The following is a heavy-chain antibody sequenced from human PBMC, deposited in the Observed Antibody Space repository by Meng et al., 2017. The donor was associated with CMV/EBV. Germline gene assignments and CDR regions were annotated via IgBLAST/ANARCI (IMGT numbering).Heavy chain of an antibody. CDR3: ARVPDFWSGLDEGMDV. CDR1: GYTFTSYG. CDR2: ISAYNGNT. D-gene: IGHD3-3*01. Sequence: ASVKVSCKASGYTFTSYGISWVRQAPGQGLEWMGWISAYNGNTNYAQKLQGRVTMTTDTSTSTAYMELRSLRSDDTAVYYCARVPDFWSGLDEGMDVWGQGTTVTVSS. V-gene: IGHV1-18*01. J-gene: IGHJ6*02.